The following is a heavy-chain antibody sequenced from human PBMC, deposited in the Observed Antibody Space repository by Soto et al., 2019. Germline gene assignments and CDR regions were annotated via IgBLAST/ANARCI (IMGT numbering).Heavy chain of an antibody. CDR3: ARHIGGTAFDI. CDR2: IVPIFGPA. J-gene: IGHJ3*02. V-gene: IGHV1-69*12. Sequence: QVQLVQSGAEVKKPGSSVKVSCKASGGTFSSYDITWVRQAPGQGLEWMGGIVPIFGPASYAQKFQGRVTIPAGESTSAAYIELSRLRSEDTAVYYCARHIGGTAFDIWGQGTVVTVPS. D-gene: IGHD3-16*01. CDR1: GGTFSSYD.